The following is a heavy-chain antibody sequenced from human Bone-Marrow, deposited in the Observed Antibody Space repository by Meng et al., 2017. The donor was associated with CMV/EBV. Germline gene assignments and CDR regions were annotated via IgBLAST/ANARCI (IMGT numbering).Heavy chain of an antibody. J-gene: IGHJ3*02. CDR2: INPNSGGT. Sequence: ASVKVSCKASGYTFTGYYMHWVRQAPGQGLEWMGWINPNSGGTNYAQKFQGRVTMTRNTSISPAYMELSSLRSDDTAVYYCARDLNGDYVLVRAFDIWGQGTMVTVSS. V-gene: IGHV1-2*02. D-gene: IGHD4-17*01. CDR1: GYTFTGYY. CDR3: ARDLNGDYVLVRAFDI.